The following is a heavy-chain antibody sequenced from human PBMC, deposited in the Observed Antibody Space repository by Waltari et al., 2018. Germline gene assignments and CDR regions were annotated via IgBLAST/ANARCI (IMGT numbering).Heavy chain of an antibody. J-gene: IGHJ4*02. CDR1: GGSISSSSYY. CDR3: ARDRPKGSSSWLPFDY. Sequence: QLQLQESGPGLVKPSETLSLTCTVSGGSISSSSYYWGWIRQPPGKGLEWIGSIYYSGSTYYNPSLKSRVTISVDTSKNQFSLKLSSVTAADTAVYYCARDRPKGSSSWLPFDYWGQGTLVTVSS. D-gene: IGHD6-13*01. V-gene: IGHV4-39*07. CDR2: IYYSGST.